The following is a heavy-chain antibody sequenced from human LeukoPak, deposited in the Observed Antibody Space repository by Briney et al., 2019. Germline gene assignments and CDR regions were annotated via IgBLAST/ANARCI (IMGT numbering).Heavy chain of an antibody. Sequence: PGGSLRLSCAASGFTFSDYYMSWIRQAPGKGLEWVSYISSSGSTIYYADSVKGRFTISRDNAKNSLYLQMNSLKTEDTAVYYCTRGGPEADSDYYYYYVDVWGKGTTVTVSS. CDR1: GFTFSDYY. CDR3: TRGGPEADSDYYYYYVDV. CDR2: ISSSGSTI. V-gene: IGHV3-11*01. J-gene: IGHJ6*03. D-gene: IGHD5-12*01.